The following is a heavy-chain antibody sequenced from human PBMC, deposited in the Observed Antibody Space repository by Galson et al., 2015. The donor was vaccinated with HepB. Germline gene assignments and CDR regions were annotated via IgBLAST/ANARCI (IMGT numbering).Heavy chain of an antibody. Sequence: ETLSLTCTVSGGSISSYYWSWIRPPAGKGLEWIGRIYTSGSTNYNPSLKSRVTMSVDTSKNQFSLKLSSVTAADTAVYYCARVRRGQHPDWYFDLWGRGTLVTVSS. CDR3: ARVRRGQHPDWYFDL. CDR1: GGSISSYY. V-gene: IGHV4-4*07. CDR2: IYTSGST. D-gene: IGHD6-13*01. J-gene: IGHJ2*01.